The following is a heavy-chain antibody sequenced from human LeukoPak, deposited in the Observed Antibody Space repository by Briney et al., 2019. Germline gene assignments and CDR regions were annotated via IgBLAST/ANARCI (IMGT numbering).Heavy chain of an antibody. Sequence: PGGSLRLSCAASGFTFSSYGMHWVRQAPGKGLEWVAVISYDGSNKYYADSVKGRFTISRDNSKNTLYLQMNSLRAEDTAVYYCAKDHNWNDVEGYFDYWGQGTLVTVPS. CDR2: ISYDGSNK. CDR1: GFTFSSYG. J-gene: IGHJ4*02. D-gene: IGHD1-1*01. CDR3: AKDHNWNDVEGYFDY. V-gene: IGHV3-30*18.